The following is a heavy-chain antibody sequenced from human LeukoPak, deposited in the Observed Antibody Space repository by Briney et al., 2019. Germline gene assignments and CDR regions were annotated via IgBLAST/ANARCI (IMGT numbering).Heavy chain of an antibody. CDR2: IYYSGST. CDR3: ARLSSSDIVVVPAAMRYFQH. D-gene: IGHD2-2*01. J-gene: IGHJ1*01. V-gene: IGHV4-39*07. CDR1: GGSISSTTYY. Sequence: SETLSLTCTVSGGSISSTTYYWGWIRQPPGKGLEWIGSIYYSGSTNYNPSLKSRVTISVDTSKNQFSLKLSSVTAADTAVYYCARLSSSDIVVVPAAMRYFQHWGQGTLVTVSS.